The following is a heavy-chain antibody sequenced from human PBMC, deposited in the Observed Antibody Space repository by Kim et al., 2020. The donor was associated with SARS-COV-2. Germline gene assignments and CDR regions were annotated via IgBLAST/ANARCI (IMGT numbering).Heavy chain of an antibody. CDR2: IYHSGST. D-gene: IGHD1-26*01. CDR1: GGSISSSNW. V-gene: IGHV4-4*02. Sequence: SETLSLTCAVSGGSISSSNWWSWVRQPPGKGLEWIGEIYHSGSTNYNPSLKSRVTISVDKSKNQFSLKLSSVTAADTAVYYCARDGSGSTPGAFDIWGQGTMVTVSS. J-gene: IGHJ3*02. CDR3: ARDGSGSTPGAFDI.